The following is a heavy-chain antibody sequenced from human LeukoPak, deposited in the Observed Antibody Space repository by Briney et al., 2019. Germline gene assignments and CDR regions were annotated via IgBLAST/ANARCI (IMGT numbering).Heavy chain of an antibody. CDR3: ARLRDTAMATGDYYYYGMDV. J-gene: IGHJ6*02. Sequence: GESLQISCKGSGSSFTSYWIGWVRQLPGKGLEWMGIIYPGDSDTRYSPSFQGQVTISADKSISTAYLQWSSLKASDTAMYYCARLRDTAMATGDYYYYGMDVWGQGTTVTVSS. CDR2: IYPGDSDT. V-gene: IGHV5-51*01. CDR1: GSSFTSYW. D-gene: IGHD5-18*01.